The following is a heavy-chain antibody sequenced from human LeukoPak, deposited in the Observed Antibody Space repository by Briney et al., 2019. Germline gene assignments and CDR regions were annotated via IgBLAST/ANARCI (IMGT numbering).Heavy chain of an antibody. Sequence: SETLSLTCTVSGDFITAYYWSWIRQPPGKGLEWIGYVYYSGSTEYNPSLKSRVTISVDTSKNQFSLKLSSVTAADTAVYYCARDVWFGAGRTFDYWGQGTLVTVSS. D-gene: IGHD3-10*01. CDR2: VYYSGST. J-gene: IGHJ4*02. V-gene: IGHV4-59*12. CDR1: GDFITAYY. CDR3: ARDVWFGAGRTFDY.